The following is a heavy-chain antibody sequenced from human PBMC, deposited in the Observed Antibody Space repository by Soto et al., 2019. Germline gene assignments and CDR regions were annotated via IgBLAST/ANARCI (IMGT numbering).Heavy chain of an antibody. CDR1: GFTFSSNA. CDR2: ISFDGSSQ. D-gene: IGHD3-9*01. V-gene: IGHV3-30-3*01. CDR3: VRDLTQGDWFHVFDD. Sequence: TGGSLRLSCVASGFTFSSNAMHWVRQAPGQGLEWVAVISFDGSSQYYADSVKGRFIISRDNSKNMLFLQMYSLRPEDTAVYYCVRDLTQGDWFHVFDDWGQGTLVTVS. J-gene: IGHJ4*02.